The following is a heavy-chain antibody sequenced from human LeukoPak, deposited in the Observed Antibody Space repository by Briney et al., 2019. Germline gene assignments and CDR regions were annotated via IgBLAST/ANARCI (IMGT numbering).Heavy chain of an antibody. CDR2: IYSSGST. V-gene: IGHV4-39*07. CDR3: ARGFPPRRASGSWNLSLRANDAFDI. Sequence: SETLSLTCTVSGGSISSSSYYWGWIRQPPGKGLEWIGGIYSSGSTYYNPSLKSRVTISVDTSKNQFSLKLSSVAAADTAVYYCARGFPPRRASGSWNLSLRANDAFDIWGQGTMVTVSS. CDR1: GGSISSSSYY. D-gene: IGHD1-26*01. J-gene: IGHJ3*02.